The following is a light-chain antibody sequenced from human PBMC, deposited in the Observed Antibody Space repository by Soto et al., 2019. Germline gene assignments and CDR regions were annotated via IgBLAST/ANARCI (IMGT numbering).Light chain of an antibody. CDR2: DVS. CDR3: SSYTSSSCYV. J-gene: IGLJ1*01. V-gene: IGLV2-14*01. Sequence: QSALTQPASVSGSPGQSITISCTGTSSDVGGYNYVSWYQQHPGKAPKLMIYDVSNRPSGVSNRFSGSKSGNTASLTISGLQAEDEADYYCSSYTSSSCYVFGTGTKLNVL. CDR1: SSDVGGYNY.